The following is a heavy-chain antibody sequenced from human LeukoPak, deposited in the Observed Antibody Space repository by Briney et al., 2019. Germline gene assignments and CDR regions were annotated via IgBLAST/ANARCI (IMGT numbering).Heavy chain of an antibody. Sequence: GGSLRLSCAASGFTFSSYWMSWVRQAPGKGLEWVANIKQDGSEKYYVDSVKGRFTISRDNAKNSLYLQMNSLRAEDTAVYYCAGDHDFWSGYRVGYYYYGMDVWGQGTTVTVSS. CDR1: GFTFSSYW. J-gene: IGHJ6*02. CDR3: AGDHDFWSGYRVGYYYYGMDV. V-gene: IGHV3-7*01. CDR2: IKQDGSEK. D-gene: IGHD3-3*01.